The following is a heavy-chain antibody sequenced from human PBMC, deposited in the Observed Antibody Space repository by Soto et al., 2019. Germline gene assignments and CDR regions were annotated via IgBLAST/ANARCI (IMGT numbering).Heavy chain of an antibody. V-gene: IGHV3-33*01. J-gene: IGHJ4*02. CDR3: ARGSTVTSFGGFLGHYDY. D-gene: IGHD4-17*01. CDR1: GFTFSSYG. Sequence: GGSLRLSCAASGFTFSSYGMHWVRQAPGKGLEWVAVIWYDGSNKYYADSVKGRFTISRDNSKNTLYLQMNSLRAEDTAVYYCARGSTVTSFGGFLGHYDYWGQGTLVTVSS. CDR2: IWYDGSNK.